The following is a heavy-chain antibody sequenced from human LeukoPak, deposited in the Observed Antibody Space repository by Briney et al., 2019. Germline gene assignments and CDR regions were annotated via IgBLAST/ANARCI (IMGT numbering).Heavy chain of an antibody. V-gene: IGHV4-59*01. CDR1: SGSISSYY. J-gene: IGHJ4*02. Sequence: SQTLSLTCTVSSGSISSYYWSWIRQPPGKGLEWIGYIYYSGNTNYNPSLKSRVTISVDTSKNQFSLNLSSVTAADTAVYYCARAPGGNPTTHYFDYWGQGTLVTVSS. D-gene: IGHD1-14*01. CDR3: ARAPGGNPTTHYFDY. CDR2: IYYSGNT.